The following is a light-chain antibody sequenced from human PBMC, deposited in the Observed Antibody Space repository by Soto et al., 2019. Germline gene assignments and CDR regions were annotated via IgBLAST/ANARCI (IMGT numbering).Light chain of an antibody. J-gene: IGKJ3*01. CDR1: QTVRNNY. Sequence: EFVLTQSPGTLSLSPGERATLSCRASQTVRNNYLAWYQQKPGQAPRLLIYDASSRATGIPDRFSGSGSGTDFTLTISRLEPEDFAMYYCHQYGTSPTFGPGTKVDI. V-gene: IGKV3-20*01. CDR3: HQYGTSPT. CDR2: DAS.